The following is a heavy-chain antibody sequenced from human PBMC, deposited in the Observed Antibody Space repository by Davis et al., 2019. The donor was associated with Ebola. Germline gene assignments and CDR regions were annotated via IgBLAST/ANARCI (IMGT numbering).Heavy chain of an antibody. CDR2: ISAYNGNT. CDR1: GYTFTSYG. D-gene: IGHD3-22*01. J-gene: IGHJ6*02. V-gene: IGHV1-18*01. CDR3: ARVTHDSSGYLRYYYGMDV. Sequence: ASVKVSCKASGYTFTSYGISWVRQAPGQGLEWMGWISAYNGNTNYAQKLQGRVTMTTDTSTSTAYMELRSLRSDDTAVYYCARVTHDSSGYLRYYYGMDVWGQGTTVTVSS.